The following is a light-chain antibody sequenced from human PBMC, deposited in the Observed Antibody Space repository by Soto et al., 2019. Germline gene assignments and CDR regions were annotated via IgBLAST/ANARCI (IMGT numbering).Light chain of an antibody. CDR1: QGISTD. Sequence: DIQLTQSPSFLSASVGDRVTIACRASQGISTDLAWYHQKPGKAPKLLIFAASALRSGVPSRFSGTGSGTEFTLTITSLQPEDFATYYCQQFNRYPLTFGGGTKVDIK. CDR3: QQFNRYPLT. CDR2: AAS. V-gene: IGKV1-9*01. J-gene: IGKJ4*01.